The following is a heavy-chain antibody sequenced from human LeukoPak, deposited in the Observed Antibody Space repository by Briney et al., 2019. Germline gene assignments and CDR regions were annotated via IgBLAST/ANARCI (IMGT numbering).Heavy chain of an antibody. CDR2: ISSSSSYI. D-gene: IGHD2-15*01. V-gene: IGHV3-21*01. Sequence: GGSLRLSCAASGFTFSSYSMNWVRQAPGKGLEWDSSISSSSSYIYYADSVKGRFTISRDNAKNSLYLQMNSLRAEDTAVYYCARVLYCSGGSCYYYYGMDVWGQGTTVTVS. J-gene: IGHJ6*02. CDR3: ARVLYCSGGSCYYYYGMDV. CDR1: GFTFSSYS.